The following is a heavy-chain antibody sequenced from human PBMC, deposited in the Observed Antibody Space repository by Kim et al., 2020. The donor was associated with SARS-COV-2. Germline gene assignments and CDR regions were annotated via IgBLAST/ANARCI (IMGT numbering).Heavy chain of an antibody. Sequence: GGSLRLSCVASGFTFTDNWMTWIRQAPGKGLEWVAVIKHDATEKYYVDSVKGRFTVSRDNAKNSLYLQMNSLRAGDTAIYYCARGRGLDSWGQGTLVTGS. CDR3: ARGRGLDS. CDR2: IKHDATEK. V-gene: IGHV3-7*01. J-gene: IGHJ4*02. CDR1: GFTFTDNW.